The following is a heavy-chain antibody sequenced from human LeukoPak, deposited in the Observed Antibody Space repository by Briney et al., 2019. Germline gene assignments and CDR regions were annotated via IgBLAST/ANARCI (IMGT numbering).Heavy chain of an antibody. CDR1: GFSFSSYA. D-gene: IGHD5/OR15-5a*01. V-gene: IGHV3-23*01. CDR2: ISGSGSDT. Sequence: GGSLRLSCAASGFSFSSYAMRWVRQAPGKGLEWVSAISGSGSDTFYADSVKGRFTISRDNSKNTLYLQMNSLRAEDTAVYYCAKARGSSVYEQFDYWGQGTQVTVSP. J-gene: IGHJ4*02. CDR3: AKARGSSVYEQFDY.